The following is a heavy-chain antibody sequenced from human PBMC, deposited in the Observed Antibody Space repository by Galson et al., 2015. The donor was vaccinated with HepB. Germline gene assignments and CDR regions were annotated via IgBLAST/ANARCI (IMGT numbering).Heavy chain of an antibody. V-gene: IGHV1-69*13. CDR2: IIPIFGTA. D-gene: IGHD1-26*01. CDR1: GGTFSSYA. Sequence: SVKVSCKASGGTFSSYAISWVRQAPGQGLEWMGGIIPIFGTANYAQKFQGRVTITADESTSTAYMELSSLRSEDTAVYYCARVVPRELRHDYYYYGMDVWGQGTTVTVSS. J-gene: IGHJ6*02. CDR3: ARVVPRELRHDYYYYGMDV.